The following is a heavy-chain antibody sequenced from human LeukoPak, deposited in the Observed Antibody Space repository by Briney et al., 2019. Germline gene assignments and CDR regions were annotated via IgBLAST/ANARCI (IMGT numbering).Heavy chain of an antibody. CDR2: IKQDASEK. J-gene: IGHJ4*02. V-gene: IGHV3-7*01. CDR1: GFTFSSYW. Sequence: GGSLRLSCAASGFTFSSYWMSWVRQAPGKGLEWVANIKQDASEKYYVDSVKGRFTISRDNAKNSLYLQMNSLRAEDTAVYYCARDKAVEPTPFDYWGQGSLVTVSS. CDR3: ARDKAVEPTPFDY. D-gene: IGHD1-26*01.